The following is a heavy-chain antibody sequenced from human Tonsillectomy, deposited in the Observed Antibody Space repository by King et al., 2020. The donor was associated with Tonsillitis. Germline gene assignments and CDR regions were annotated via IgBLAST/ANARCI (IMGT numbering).Heavy chain of an antibody. D-gene: IGHD5-12*01. Sequence: VQLVESGGGVVQPGRSLRLSCAASGFTFSIYAMHWVRQAPGKGLEWVAVISYDGSNKYYADSVKGRFTISRDNSKNTLYLQMNSLRAEDTAVYYCARDSGHRGWYFDLWGRGTLVTVSS. V-gene: IGHV3-30*04. CDR1: GFTFSIYA. CDR2: ISYDGSNK. J-gene: IGHJ2*01. CDR3: ARDSGHRGWYFDL.